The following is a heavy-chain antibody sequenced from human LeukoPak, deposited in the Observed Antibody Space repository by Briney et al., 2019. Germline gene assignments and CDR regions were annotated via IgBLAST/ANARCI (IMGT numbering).Heavy chain of an antibody. CDR2: IYHSGGT. CDR3: AREGGEERYCSGGSCYYGMDV. J-gene: IGHJ6*02. Sequence: SETLSLTCAVSGVSISGGGYSWSWIRQPPGKGLEWIGYIYHSGGTYSNPSLKSRVTISADTSKNQFSLKLSSVTAADTAVYYCAREGGEERYCSGGSCYYGMDVWGQGTTVTVSS. V-gene: IGHV4-30-2*01. CDR1: GVSISGGGYS. D-gene: IGHD2-15*01.